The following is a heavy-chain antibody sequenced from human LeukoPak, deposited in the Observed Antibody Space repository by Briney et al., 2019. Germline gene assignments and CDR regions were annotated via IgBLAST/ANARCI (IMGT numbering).Heavy chain of an antibody. D-gene: IGHD4-23*01. J-gene: IGHJ4*02. CDR2: ISWNSSSI. Sequence: GGSLRLSCAASGFTFDDYPMLWLRHAPGKGLEWVSDISWNSSSIRYADSVKGRFTISRDNAKNSLYLQMNSLRPEDTAVYYCAKDIGGYGGNSDCWGQGTLVTVSS. CDR3: AKDIGGYGGNSDC. CDR1: GFTFDDYP. V-gene: IGHV3-9*01.